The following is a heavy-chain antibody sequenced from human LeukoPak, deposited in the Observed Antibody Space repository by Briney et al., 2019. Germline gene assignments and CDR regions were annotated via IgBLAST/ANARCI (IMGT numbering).Heavy chain of an antibody. V-gene: IGHV3-73*01. Sequence: GGSLRLSCAASGFTFSGSAMHWVRQASGRGLEWVGRIRRKGNDYATAYAASVKGRFTISRDDSKNTAYLQMDSLKTEDTAVYFCTRLGGSPPYFDYWGQGTLVTVSS. J-gene: IGHJ4*02. D-gene: IGHD3-16*01. CDR2: IRRKGNDYAT. CDR3: TRLGGSPPYFDY. CDR1: GFTFSGSA.